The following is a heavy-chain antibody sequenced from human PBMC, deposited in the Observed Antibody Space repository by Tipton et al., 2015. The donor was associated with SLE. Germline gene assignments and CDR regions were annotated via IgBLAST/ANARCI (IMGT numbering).Heavy chain of an antibody. CDR1: GFTFSSFA. V-gene: IGHV3-30*04. CDR2: ISYDGSNK. Sequence: QLVQSGGGVVQPGRSLRLSCAASGFTFSSFAMHWVRQAPGKGLEWVALISYDGSNKYYADSVKGRFTISRDISKNTLYLQMNSLKAEDTAVYYCWGDGSGYHLIDFWGQGTTVTVSS. D-gene: IGHD3-3*01. J-gene: IGHJ6*02. CDR3: WGDGSGYHLIDF.